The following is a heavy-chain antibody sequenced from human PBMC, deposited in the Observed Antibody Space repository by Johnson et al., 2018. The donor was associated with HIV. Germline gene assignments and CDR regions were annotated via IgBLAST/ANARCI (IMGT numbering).Heavy chain of an antibody. V-gene: IGHV3-7*05. CDR1: GFTFSSNW. CDR3: VRDPVHRTYDSVWGSYRRYDDAFDI. D-gene: IGHD3-16*02. J-gene: IGHJ3*02. CDR2: IKQDGSVK. Sequence: VQLVESGGGLVQPGGSLRLSCAASGFTFSSNWMSWVRQAPGKGLEWVGNIKQDGSVKYYVDSVKGRFTISRDNVKKSLYLQMNNLRVEDTAVYYCVRDPVHRTYDSVWGSYRRYDDAFDIWGQGTMVTVSS.